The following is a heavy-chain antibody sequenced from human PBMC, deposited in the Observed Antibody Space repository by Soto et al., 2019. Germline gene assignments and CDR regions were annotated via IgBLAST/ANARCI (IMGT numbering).Heavy chain of an antibody. D-gene: IGHD5-12*01. CDR1: GFRFSDHY. V-gene: IGHV3-9*01. CDR3: AKDMGYDLSPLGYFDY. CDR2: ISWNSGSI. Sequence: VQLVASGGGLVEPGGSLRLSCAASGFRFSDHYMTWIRQAPGKGLEWVSGISWNSGSIGYADSVKGRFTISRDNAKNSLYLQMNSLRSEDTALYYCAKDMGYDLSPLGYFDYWGQGTLVTVSS. J-gene: IGHJ4*02.